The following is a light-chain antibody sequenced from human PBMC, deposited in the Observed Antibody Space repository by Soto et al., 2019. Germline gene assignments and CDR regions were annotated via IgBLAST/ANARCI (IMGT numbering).Light chain of an antibody. CDR2: GNT. J-gene: IGLJ2*01. CDR1: RSNIGAGFD. V-gene: IGLV1-40*01. Sequence: QSVLTQPPSVSGAPGQTVTISCAGSRSNIGAGFDVHWYQHFPGKVPQLVIYGNTNRPSGTPERFYASKSGNSASLTIAGLQAEDEADFSCQSYDNRLSGSVVFGGGTKLTVL. CDR3: QSYDNRLSGSVV.